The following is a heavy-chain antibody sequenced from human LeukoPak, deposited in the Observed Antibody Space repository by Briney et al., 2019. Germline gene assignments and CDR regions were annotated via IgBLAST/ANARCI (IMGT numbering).Heavy chain of an antibody. V-gene: IGHV3-11*01. CDR1: GFIFSDYY. Sequence: GGSMRLACAASGFIFSDYYMSWIRQAPGRGLEWISYISTSGNTIYYADSGKGRFTISRDNAKQSLYLQMNSLRAEDTAVYYCARGGTTTVSVWGQGILVTVSS. CDR2: ISTSGNTI. J-gene: IGHJ4*02. D-gene: IGHD4-4*01. CDR3: ARGGTTTVSV.